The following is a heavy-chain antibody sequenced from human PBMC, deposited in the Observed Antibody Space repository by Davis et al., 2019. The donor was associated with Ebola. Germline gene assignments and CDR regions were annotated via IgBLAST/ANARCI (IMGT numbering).Heavy chain of an antibody. Sequence: AASVKVSCKASGYTFTSYAMNWVRQAPGQGLEWMGWISTNTGNPTYAQGFTGRFVFSLDTSVSTAYLQISSLKAEDTAVYYCARGERRVLWFGESPGGFDIWGQGTMVTVSS. D-gene: IGHD3-10*01. CDR2: ISTNTGNP. V-gene: IGHV7-4-1*02. CDR1: GYTFTSYA. CDR3: ARGERRVLWFGESPGGFDI. J-gene: IGHJ3*02.